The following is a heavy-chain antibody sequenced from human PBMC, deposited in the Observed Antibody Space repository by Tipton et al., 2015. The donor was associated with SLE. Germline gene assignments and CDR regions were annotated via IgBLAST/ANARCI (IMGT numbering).Heavy chain of an antibody. J-gene: IGHJ3*01. Sequence: TLSLTCTVSGGSISSHYWSWIRQPPGKGLEWIGYIYYTGGTNYNLSLKSRVTISVDTSKNQFSLNLNSVTAADTAIYYCAREKENTGWFWLNAFDVWGRGTLVTVST. CDR1: GGSISSHY. D-gene: IGHD6-19*01. CDR3: AREKENTGWFWLNAFDV. CDR2: IYYTGGT. V-gene: IGHV4-59*11.